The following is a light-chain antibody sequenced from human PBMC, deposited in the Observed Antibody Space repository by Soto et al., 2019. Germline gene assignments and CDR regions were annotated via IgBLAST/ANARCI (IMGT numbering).Light chain of an antibody. V-gene: IGKV4-1*01. Sequence: DIVMTQSPASPAASLGERATINCKSSHSVLYSSNNRNYLAWYTQTQGQHTKMIIYWAYTRESGVPDRVRGIGSGKDVTLTISSLQAEEVAVYYGQQYYNTPVTFGQGTKVDIK. CDR3: QQYYNTPVT. CDR1: HSVLYSSNNRNY. J-gene: IGKJ1*01. CDR2: WAY.